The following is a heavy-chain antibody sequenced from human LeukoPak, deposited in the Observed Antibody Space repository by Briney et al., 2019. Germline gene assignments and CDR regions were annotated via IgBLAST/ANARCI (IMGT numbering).Heavy chain of an antibody. CDR2: IYYAGRT. CDR1: GGSVSSSGYY. CDR3: ARHRDGYRLDLDL. J-gene: IGHJ2*01. Sequence: SETLSLTCTVPGGSVSSSGYYWGWIRQPPGKGLEWLGSIYYAGRTYYNPSRKSRVTISVDTSKNQYSLNLSSVTAADTTVYYCARHRDGYRLDLDLWGRGTRVTVPS. V-gene: IGHV4-39*01. D-gene: IGHD2-21*01.